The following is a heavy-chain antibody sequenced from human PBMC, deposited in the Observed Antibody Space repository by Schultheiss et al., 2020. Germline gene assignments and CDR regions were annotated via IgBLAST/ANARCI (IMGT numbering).Heavy chain of an antibody. V-gene: IGHV4-59*01. CDR1: GFTFSSDW. CDR3: ARGYEAFDI. CDR2: IYYSGST. Sequence: GSLRLSCAASGFTFSSDWMHWVRQAPGKGLEWIGYIYYSGSTNYKPSLKSRVTISVDTSKNQFSLKLNSVSAADTAVYYCARGYEAFDIWGQGTMVTVSS. J-gene: IGHJ3*02.